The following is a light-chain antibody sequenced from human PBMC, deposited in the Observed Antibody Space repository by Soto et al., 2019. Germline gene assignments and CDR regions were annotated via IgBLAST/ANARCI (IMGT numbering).Light chain of an antibody. J-gene: IGLJ1*01. CDR2: DVS. CDR1: SSDVGGYNY. V-gene: IGLV2-14*01. Sequence: QSVLTQPASVSGSPGQSITISCTGTSSDVGGYNYVSWYQQHPGKAPKLMIYDVSNRPSGVSNRFSVSKSGNTASLTISGFQAEDEADYYCSPYTSSSPLHFYVFGPGPKVTVL. CDR3: SPYTSSSPLHFYV.